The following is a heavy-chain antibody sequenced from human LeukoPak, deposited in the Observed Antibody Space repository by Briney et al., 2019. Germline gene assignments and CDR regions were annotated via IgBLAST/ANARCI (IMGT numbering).Heavy chain of an antibody. J-gene: IGHJ5*02. CDR1: GFTFSSYA. CDR3: AKDRGYSYAEVGDDWFDP. D-gene: IGHD5-18*01. Sequence: GGSLRLSCAASGFTFSSYAMSWVRQAPGKGLEWVSAISGSGGSTYYADSVKGRFTISRDNSKNTLYLQMNSLRAEDTAVYYCAKDRGYSYAEVGDDWFDPWGQGTLVTVSS. V-gene: IGHV3-23*01. CDR2: ISGSGGST.